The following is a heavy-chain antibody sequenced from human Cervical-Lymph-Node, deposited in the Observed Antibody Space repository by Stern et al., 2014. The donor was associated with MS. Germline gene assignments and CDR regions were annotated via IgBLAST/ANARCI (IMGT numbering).Heavy chain of an antibody. CDR1: GDSISSDSW. CDR3: ARVSISGYDYFDP. V-gene: IGHV4-4*02. D-gene: IGHD5-12*01. J-gene: IGHJ5*02. Sequence: QVQLQESGPGLVRPSGTLSLTCAVSGDSISSDSWWSLVRQSPGKGLEWIGEVHHSETTNYNPSLKSRLTFSIDKSKNNFSLRLSSVTAADTAVYYCARVSISGYDYFDPWGQGTLVIVSS. CDR2: VHHSETT.